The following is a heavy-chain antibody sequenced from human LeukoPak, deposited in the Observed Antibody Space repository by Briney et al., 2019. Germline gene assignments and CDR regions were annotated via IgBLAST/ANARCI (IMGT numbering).Heavy chain of an antibody. J-gene: IGHJ1*01. CDR3: AKDDDWGRFKD. Sequence: GGSLRLSCAASGFTFSNYAMYWVRQAPGKGLEWVSAFSGSGGHIYYADSVKGRFTISRDNSKNTVSLQMNSLRGEDTAVYYCAKDDDWGRFKDWGQGTLITVSS. CDR2: FSGSGGHI. CDR1: GFTFSNYA. V-gene: IGHV3-23*01. D-gene: IGHD3-16*01.